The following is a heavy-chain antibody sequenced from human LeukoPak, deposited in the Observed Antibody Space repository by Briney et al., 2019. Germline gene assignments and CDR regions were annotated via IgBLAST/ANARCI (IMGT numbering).Heavy chain of an antibody. CDR2: ITYDGST. J-gene: IGHJ4*02. D-gene: IGHD4-17*01. V-gene: IGHV4-34*01. CDR3: ARHQYGDYVGGLFDY. CDR1: GGSFDGYY. Sequence: SETLSLTCAVFGGSFDGYYWSWIRQPPGKGLEWIGEITYDGSTNYNPSLKSRVTISVDTSKIQFSLNLSSVTASDTAVYYCARHQYGDYVGGLFDYWGQGTLVTVSS.